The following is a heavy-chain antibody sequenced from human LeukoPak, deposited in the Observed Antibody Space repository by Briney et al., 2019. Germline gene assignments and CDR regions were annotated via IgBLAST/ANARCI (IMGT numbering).Heavy chain of an antibody. CDR1: GGSISSYY. Sequence: SETLSLTCTVSGGSISSYYWRWIRQPPGKGLEWIGYIYYSGSTNYNPSLKSRVTISVDTSKNQFSLRLSSVTAADTAVYYCASRTVTTNAFDIWGQGTMVTVSS. D-gene: IGHD4-17*01. CDR3: ASRTVTTNAFDI. V-gene: IGHV4-59*01. CDR2: IYYSGST. J-gene: IGHJ3*02.